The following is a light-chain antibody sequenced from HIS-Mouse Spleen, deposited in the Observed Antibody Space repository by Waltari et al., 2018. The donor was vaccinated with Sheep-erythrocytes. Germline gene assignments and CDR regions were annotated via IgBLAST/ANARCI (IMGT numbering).Light chain of an antibody. CDR2: EGS. Sequence: QSALTQPASVSGSPGQSITISCTGTSSDVGSYNLVSWYQQHPGKAPKLMFYEGSKRTSGFSNRFSGSKSGNTASLTISGLQAEDEADYYCCSYAGSSTLVFGGGTKLTVL. V-gene: IGLV2-23*01. CDR1: SSDVGSYNL. J-gene: IGLJ2*01. CDR3: CSYAGSSTLV.